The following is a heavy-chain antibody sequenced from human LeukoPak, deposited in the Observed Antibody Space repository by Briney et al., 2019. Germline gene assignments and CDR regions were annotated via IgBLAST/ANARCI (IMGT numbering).Heavy chain of an antibody. D-gene: IGHD2-2*01. CDR1: GFSFSNHW. CDR2: INEDGSEK. V-gene: IGHV3-7*04. Sequence: GGSLRLSCEASGFSFSNHWMSWVRQAPGKGLEWVANINEDGSEKTYVDSVKGRFTISRDYAMKSVYLQMNSLTAEDTAMYYCARGVGWFDPWGQGTLVTVSS. CDR3: ARGVGWFDP. J-gene: IGHJ5*02.